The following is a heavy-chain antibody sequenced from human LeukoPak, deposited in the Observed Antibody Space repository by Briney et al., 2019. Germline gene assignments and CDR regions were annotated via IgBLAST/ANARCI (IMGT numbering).Heavy chain of an antibody. CDR1: GFTFSNAW. D-gene: IGHD4-17*01. Sequence: GGSLRLSCAASGFTFSNAWMSWVRQAPGKGLEWVGRIKSKTDGGTTDYAAPVKGRFTISRDDSKNTLYLQMNSLKTEDTAVYYCTTGYYGDYYYYGMDVWGQGTTVTVSS. J-gene: IGHJ6*02. CDR2: IKSKTDGGTT. CDR3: TTGYYGDYYYYGMDV. V-gene: IGHV3-15*01.